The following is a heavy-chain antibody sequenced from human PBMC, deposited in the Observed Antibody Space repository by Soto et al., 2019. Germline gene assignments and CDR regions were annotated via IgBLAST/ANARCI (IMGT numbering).Heavy chain of an antibody. Sequence: ASAKVSCEAFGYTFTSYYMHSVRQAPGQGTEWMGCINPSSGSTNYAQKFQGLVTTTRDSSISIAYMELSRLRSDDTAVYYCARVGGATMRAYYYYGMDVWLQGTTVIVFS. D-gene: IGHD1-26*01. CDR3: ARVGGATMRAYYYYGMDV. CDR2: INPSSGST. J-gene: IGHJ6*02. V-gene: IGHV1-2*04. CDR1: GYTFTSYY.